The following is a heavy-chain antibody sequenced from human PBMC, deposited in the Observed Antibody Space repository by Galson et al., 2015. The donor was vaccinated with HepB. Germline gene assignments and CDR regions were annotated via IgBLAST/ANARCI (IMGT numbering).Heavy chain of an antibody. CDR1: GFSIRNNW. Sequence: SLRLSCAASGFSIRNNWMYWVRQVPGKGLVWVSRINEDGSTTNYADSVKGRFTISKDNAKNTLHLQMNNLRAEDTAVYYCSRDTFGPYDYWGQGTLVTVSS. CDR2: INEDGSTT. CDR3: SRDTFGPYDY. D-gene: IGHD3-16*01. J-gene: IGHJ4*02. V-gene: IGHV3-74*01.